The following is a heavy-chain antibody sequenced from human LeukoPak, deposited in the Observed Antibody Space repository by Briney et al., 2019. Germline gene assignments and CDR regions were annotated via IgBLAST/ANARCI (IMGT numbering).Heavy chain of an antibody. CDR3: ARAPPRYSGSPAADY. J-gene: IGHJ4*02. V-gene: IGHV3-74*01. CDR2: INSDGSST. CDR1: GFTFSTYW. D-gene: IGHD5-12*01. Sequence: PGGSLRLSCAASGFTFSTYWMHWVRQAPGKGLVWVSRINSDGSSTSYADSVKGRFTISRDNAKNTLYLQMNSLRAEDTAVYYCARAPPRYSGSPAADYWGQGTLVTVPS.